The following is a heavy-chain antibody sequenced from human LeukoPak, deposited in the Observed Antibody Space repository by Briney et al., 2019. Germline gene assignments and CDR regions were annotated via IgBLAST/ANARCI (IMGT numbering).Heavy chain of an antibody. V-gene: IGHV3-23*01. CDR1: GFTFSSYA. Sequence: PGGSLRLSCAASGFTFSSYAMSWVRQAPGKGLEWVSAISGSGGSTYYADSVKGRFTISIDNSKNTLYLQMNSLRAEDTAVDYCAKDRDYDFWSGYLTYDAFDISGQGTMVTVSP. D-gene: IGHD3-3*01. CDR2: ISGSGGST. J-gene: IGHJ3*02. CDR3: AKDRDYDFWSGYLTYDAFDI.